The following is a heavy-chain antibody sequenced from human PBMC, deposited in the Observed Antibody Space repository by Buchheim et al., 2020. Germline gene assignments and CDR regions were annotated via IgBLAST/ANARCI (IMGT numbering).Heavy chain of an antibody. CDR3: ARGSGNSWHLLH. D-gene: IGHD6-13*01. CDR2: IFYSGNT. J-gene: IGHJ1*01. Sequence: QVQLQESGPGQVKPSETLSLTCTVSGGSISSDYWSWIRQSPGKGLEWIGCIFYSGNTHYNPSLKSRVTISSDKSKNPFSLTLNSVTAADTAVYYCARGSGNSWHLLHWGQGTL. V-gene: IGHV4-59*01. CDR1: GGSISSDY.